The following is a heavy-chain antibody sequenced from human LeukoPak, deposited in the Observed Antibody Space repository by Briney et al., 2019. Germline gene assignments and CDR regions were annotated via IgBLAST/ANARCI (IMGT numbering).Heavy chain of an antibody. CDR3: ARVKTAMDIDY. Sequence: PGGSLTLSCAASGFSFSIYSMNWVRQAPGKGLEWVSYISSSSRAIYYADSVKGRFTISRDNAKNSAYLQMNSLRGEDTAVYYCARVKTAMDIDYWGQGTLVTVSS. D-gene: IGHD5-18*01. J-gene: IGHJ4*02. V-gene: IGHV3-48*01. CDR2: ISSSSRAI. CDR1: GFSFSIYS.